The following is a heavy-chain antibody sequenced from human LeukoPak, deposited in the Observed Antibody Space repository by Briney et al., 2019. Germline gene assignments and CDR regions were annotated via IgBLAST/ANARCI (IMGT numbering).Heavy chain of an antibody. Sequence: GGSLRLSCAASGFTFSCYAMSWVRQAPGKGLEWVSAISGSGGSTYYADSVKGRFTISRDNSKNTLFLQMNSLRAEDTAVYYCARGGGPRLYYFDYWGQGTLVTVSS. CDR1: GFTFSCYA. CDR2: ISGSGGST. V-gene: IGHV3-23*01. CDR3: ARGGGPRLYYFDY. J-gene: IGHJ4*02. D-gene: IGHD2-15*01.